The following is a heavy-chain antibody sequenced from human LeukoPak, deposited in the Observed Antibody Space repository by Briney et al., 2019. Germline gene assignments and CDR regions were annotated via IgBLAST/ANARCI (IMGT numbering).Heavy chain of an antibody. CDR3: ARGTLVLRFLEWRGSTPNWFDP. V-gene: IGHV4-34*01. Sequence: PSETLSLTCAVYDGSFSGYYWSWIRQPPGKGLEWIGEINHSGSTNYNPSLKSRVTISVDTSKDQFSLKLSSVTAADTAVYYCARGTLVLRFLEWRGSTPNWFDPWGQGTLVTVSS. J-gene: IGHJ5*02. CDR1: DGSFSGYY. D-gene: IGHD3-3*01. CDR2: INHSGST.